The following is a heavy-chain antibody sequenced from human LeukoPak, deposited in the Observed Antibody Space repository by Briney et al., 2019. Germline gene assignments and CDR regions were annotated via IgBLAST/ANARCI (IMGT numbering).Heavy chain of an antibody. CDR3: AKPQGGSPPRPFDS. D-gene: IGHD3-16*01. Sequence: GGSLRLSCTASGFTFSSYGMHWVRQATGKGLEWVAYISYEGTNEKEADSVKGRFTISRDNSKNTLYLQMNSLRIEDTAVYYCAKPQGGSPPRPFDSWGQGTLVTVSS. J-gene: IGHJ4*02. V-gene: IGHV3-30*02. CDR2: ISYEGTNE. CDR1: GFTFSSYG.